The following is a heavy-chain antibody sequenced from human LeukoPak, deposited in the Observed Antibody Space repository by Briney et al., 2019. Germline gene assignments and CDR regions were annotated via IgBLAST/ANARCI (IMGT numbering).Heavy chain of an antibody. CDR1: GFTISDHY. CDR2: IRDKAKTYST. V-gene: IGHV3-72*01. J-gene: IGHJ4*02. Sequence: PGGSLRLSCAASGFTISDHYMDWVRQAPGKGLEWVGRIRDKAKTYSTDYAASVKGRVIISGDPSKSSVHLQMNSLKTEDTAVYYCARGQRNYYDSSGYWLLNWGQGTLVTVSS. CDR3: ARGQRNYYDSSGYWLLN. D-gene: IGHD3-22*01.